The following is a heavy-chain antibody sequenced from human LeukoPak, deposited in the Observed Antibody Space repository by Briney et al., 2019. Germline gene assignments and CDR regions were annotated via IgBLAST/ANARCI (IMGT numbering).Heavy chain of an antibody. CDR1: GGSVSSGSCY. Sequence: SETLSLTCTVSGGSVSSGSCYWSWIRQPPGKGLEWIGYIYYSGSTNYNPSLKSRVTISVDTSKNQFSLKLSSVTAADTAVYYCARDYYGSGSYPFDYWGQGTLVTVSS. J-gene: IGHJ4*02. CDR2: IYYSGST. CDR3: ARDYYGSGSYPFDY. V-gene: IGHV4-61*01. D-gene: IGHD3-10*01.